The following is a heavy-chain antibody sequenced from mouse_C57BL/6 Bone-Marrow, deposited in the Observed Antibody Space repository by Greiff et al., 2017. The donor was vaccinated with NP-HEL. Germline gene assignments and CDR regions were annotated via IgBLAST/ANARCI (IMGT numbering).Heavy chain of an antibody. CDR3: ARGNGIDY. V-gene: IGHV1-50*01. J-gene: IGHJ2*01. Sequence: QVQLQQPGAELVKPGASVKLSCKASGYTFTSYWMQWVKQRPGQGLEWIGEIDPSDSYTNYNQKFKGKATLTVDTSSSTAYMQLSSLPSEDSAVYYCARGNGIDYWGQGTTLTVSS. CDR2: IDPSDSYT. CDR1: GYTFTSYW.